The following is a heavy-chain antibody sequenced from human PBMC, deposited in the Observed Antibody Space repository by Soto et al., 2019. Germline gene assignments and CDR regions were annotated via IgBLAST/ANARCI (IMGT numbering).Heavy chain of an antibody. D-gene: IGHD2-2*01. CDR2: IYYSGST. CDR3: ARQGPASILNTWFDP. CDR1: VGSISSYY. J-gene: IGHJ5*02. Sequence: SETLSLTCTVSVGSISSYYWSWMRQPPGKGLEWIGYIYYSGSTNYNPSLKSRATISLDTSKNQFSLKLSSVTAADTAVYYCARQGPASILNTWFDPWGQGTLVTVSS. V-gene: IGHV4-59*01.